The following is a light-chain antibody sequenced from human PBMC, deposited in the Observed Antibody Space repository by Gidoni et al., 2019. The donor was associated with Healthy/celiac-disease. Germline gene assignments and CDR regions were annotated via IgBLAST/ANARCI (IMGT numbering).Light chain of an antibody. Sequence: DIQMTQSPSSLSASVGDRVTITCRASQSISSYLNWYQQKPGQAPKLLIYAASSLQSGVPSRFSGSGSGTDFTLTISSLQPEEFATYYCQQSYSTPYTFGQGTKLEIK. V-gene: IGKV1-39*01. CDR1: QSISSY. CDR2: AAS. CDR3: QQSYSTPYT. J-gene: IGKJ2*01.